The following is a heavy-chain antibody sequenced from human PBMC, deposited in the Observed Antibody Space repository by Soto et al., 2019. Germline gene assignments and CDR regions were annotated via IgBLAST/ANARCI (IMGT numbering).Heavy chain of an antibody. D-gene: IGHD6-13*01. CDR3: ARCAAGFDY. J-gene: IGHJ4*02. Sequence: QVQLVQSGAEEKKPGASVKVSCKASGYTFTSYAMHWVRQAPGQRLEWMGWINAGNGNTKYSQKFQGRVTITRDTSASTADMELSSLRSEDKAIYYCARCAAGFDYWGQGTLVIVSS. CDR2: INAGNGNT. V-gene: IGHV1-3*05. CDR1: GYTFTSYA.